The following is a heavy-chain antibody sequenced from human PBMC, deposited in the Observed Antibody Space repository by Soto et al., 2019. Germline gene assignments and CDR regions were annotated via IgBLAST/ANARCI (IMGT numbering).Heavy chain of an antibody. Sequence: QVQLVESGGGVVQPGRSLRLSCAASGFTFSSYGMHWVRQAPGKGLEWVAVISYDGSNKYYADSVKGRFTISRDNSKNTLYRQMNSLGAEDTAVYYCAKDRGWLAERYYYGMDVWGQGTTVTVSS. CDR3: AKDRGWLAERYYYGMDV. D-gene: IGHD6-19*01. J-gene: IGHJ6*02. CDR2: ISYDGSNK. CDR1: GFTFSSYG. V-gene: IGHV3-30*18.